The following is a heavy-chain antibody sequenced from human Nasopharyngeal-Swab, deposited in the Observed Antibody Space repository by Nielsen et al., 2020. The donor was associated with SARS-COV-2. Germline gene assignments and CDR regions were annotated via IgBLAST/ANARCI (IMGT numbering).Heavy chain of an antibody. V-gene: IGHV1-18*01. CDR1: GYIFTSYD. D-gene: IGHD3-3*01. Sequence: ASVKVSCKAFGYIFTSYDISWVRQARGQGLVWMGWIGAYNGNTNYAQKFQDSVTMTTDTSTSTVYMELRSLRSDDTAVYYCARHGVAEDYWGQGTLVTVSS. CDR3: ARHGVAEDY. J-gene: IGHJ4*02. CDR2: IGAYNGNT.